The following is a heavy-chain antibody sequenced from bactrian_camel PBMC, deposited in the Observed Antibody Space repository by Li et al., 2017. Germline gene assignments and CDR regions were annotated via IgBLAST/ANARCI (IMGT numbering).Heavy chain of an antibody. J-gene: IGHJ4*01. CDR1: GLTFGKYY. D-gene: IGHD6*01. Sequence: HVQLVESGGGLVQPGGSLTLSCAASGLTFGKYYMSWIRQAPGKGLEWVSSIFSDGTNTHYADSVKGRFTISRDNAKNTVYLQMNSLKTEDTAVYYCATAVVAGRSPYNYWGQGTQVTVS. V-gene: IGHV3-2*01. CDR2: IFSDGTNT. CDR3: ATAVVAGRSPYNY.